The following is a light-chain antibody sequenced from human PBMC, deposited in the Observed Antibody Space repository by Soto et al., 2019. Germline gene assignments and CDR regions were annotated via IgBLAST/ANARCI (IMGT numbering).Light chain of an antibody. CDR2: GVT. J-gene: IGLJ2*01. CDR3: SSYTSSTTLSVV. V-gene: IGLV2-14*01. Sequence: QSVLTQPPSASGSPGQSITISCTGTSSDVGGYNYVSWYQQHPGKAPKLMIYGVTNRPSGVSNRFSGSKSGNTASLTISGLQAEDEADYYCSSYTSSTTLSVVFGGGTKLTVL. CDR1: SSDVGGYNY.